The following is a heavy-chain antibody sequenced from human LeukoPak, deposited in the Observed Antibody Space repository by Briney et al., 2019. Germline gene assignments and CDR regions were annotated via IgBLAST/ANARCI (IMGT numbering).Heavy chain of an antibody. D-gene: IGHD6-13*01. Sequence: SETLSLTCTVSGGSISSYHWSWIRQPPGKGLEWIGYIYYSGSTNYNPSLKSRVTISVDTSKNQFSLKLSSVTAADTAVYYCARGSGIAAADHYFDYWGQGTLVTVSS. V-gene: IGHV4-59*12. CDR1: GGSISSYH. J-gene: IGHJ4*02. CDR2: IYYSGST. CDR3: ARGSGIAAADHYFDY.